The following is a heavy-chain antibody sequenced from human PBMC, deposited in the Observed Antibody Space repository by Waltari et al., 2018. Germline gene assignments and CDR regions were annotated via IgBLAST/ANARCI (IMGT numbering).Heavy chain of an antibody. CDR2: IRNDGSDK. J-gene: IGHJ3*02. Sequence: QVQLVESGGGVVQPGGSLRLSCAASGFPFSTYGMHWVRQSPGKGLEWVTFIRNDGSDKDYADSVKGRFTVSRDNSKNTLYLQMSNLRAEDTAVYYCAKRGDISSHGAFDIWGQGTMVTVSS. V-gene: IGHV3-30*02. CDR1: GFPFSTYG. D-gene: IGHD3-10*01. CDR3: AKRGDISSHGAFDI.